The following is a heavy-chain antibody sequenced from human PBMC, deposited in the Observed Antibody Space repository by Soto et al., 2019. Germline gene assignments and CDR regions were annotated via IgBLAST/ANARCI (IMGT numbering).Heavy chain of an antibody. J-gene: IGHJ6*02. CDR2: VFYGGNT. D-gene: IGHD3-22*01. CDR3: AGGDYYHSSGYYFSYYTMDV. Sequence: SETLSLTCTVSGGSISSSSYYWGWIRQPPGKGLEWIGIVFYGGNTHYNPSLKSRVTISVETSKSQFSLKLSSVTAADTAVYYCAGGDYYHSSGYYFSYYTMDVWGQGTTVTAP. CDR1: GGSISSSSYY. V-gene: IGHV4-39*01.